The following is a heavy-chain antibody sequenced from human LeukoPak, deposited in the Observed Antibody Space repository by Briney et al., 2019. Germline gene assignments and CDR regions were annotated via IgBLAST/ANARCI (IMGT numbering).Heavy chain of an antibody. Sequence: ASVKVSCKASGYTLTSYYMHWVRQAPGQGLEWMGIINPSGGSTSYAQKFQGRVTMTRDTSTSTVYMELSSLRSEDTAVYYCASSDAIAAAGRYFDYWGQGTLVTVSS. CDR3: ASSDAIAAAGRYFDY. D-gene: IGHD6-13*01. CDR2: INPSGGST. CDR1: GYTLTSYY. J-gene: IGHJ4*02. V-gene: IGHV1-46*01.